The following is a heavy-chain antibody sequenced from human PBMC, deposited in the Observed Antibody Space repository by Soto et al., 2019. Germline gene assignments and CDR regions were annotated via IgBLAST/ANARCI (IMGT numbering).Heavy chain of an antibody. V-gene: IGHV1-24*01. CDR2: FDPEDGET. CDR1: GGTFSSYA. J-gene: IGHJ4*02. Sequence: QVQLVQSGAEVKKPGSSVKVSCKASGGTFSSYAISWVRQAPGQGLEWMGGFDPEDGETIYAQKFQGRVTMTEDTSTDTAYMELSSLRSEDTAVYYCATARLRFLEWLSYWGQGTLVTVSS. CDR3: ATARLRFLEWLSY. D-gene: IGHD3-3*01.